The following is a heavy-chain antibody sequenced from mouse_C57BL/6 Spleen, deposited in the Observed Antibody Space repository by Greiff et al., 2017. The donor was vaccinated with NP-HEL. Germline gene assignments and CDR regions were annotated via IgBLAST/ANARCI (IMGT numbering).Heavy chain of an antibody. CDR1: GYTFTTYP. CDR2: FHPYNDDT. J-gene: IGHJ1*03. D-gene: IGHD1-1*01. Sequence: LQQSGAELVKPGASVKMSCKASGYTFTTYPIEWMKQNHGKSLEWIGNFHPYNDDTKYNEKFKGKATLTVEKSSSTVYLELSRLTSDDSAVYYCARAPYYGSSHWYFDVWGTGTTVTVSS. V-gene: IGHV1-47*01. CDR3: ARAPYYGSSHWYFDV.